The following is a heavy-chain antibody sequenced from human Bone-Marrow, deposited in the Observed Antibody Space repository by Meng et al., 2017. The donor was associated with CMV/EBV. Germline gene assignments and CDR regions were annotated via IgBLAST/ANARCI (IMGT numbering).Heavy chain of an antibody. D-gene: IGHD6-19*01. CDR1: GYSFTSYW. V-gene: IGHV5-51*01. CDR3: ASRLPYSSGNYYGMDV. CDR2: IYPGDSDT. Sequence: GESLKISCKGSGYSFTSYWIGWVRQMPGKGLEWMGIIYPGDSDTRYSPSFQGQVTISADKSISTAYLQWSSLKASDTAMYYCASRLPYSSGNYYGMDVWGQGTTVTFSS. J-gene: IGHJ6*02.